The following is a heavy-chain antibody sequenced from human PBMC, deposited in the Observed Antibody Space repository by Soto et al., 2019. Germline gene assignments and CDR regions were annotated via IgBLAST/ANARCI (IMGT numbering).Heavy chain of an antibody. J-gene: IGHJ5*02. V-gene: IGHV4-34*01. Sequence: QVQLQQWGAGLLKPSETLSLTCAVYGGSFSGYYWSWIRQPPGKGLEWIGEINHSGSTNYNPSLKSRVTISVDTSKNQFSLKLSSVTAADTAVYYCARRRITMVRGVAHRFDPWGQGTLVTVSS. D-gene: IGHD3-10*01. CDR1: GGSFSGYY. CDR2: INHSGST. CDR3: ARRRITMVRGVAHRFDP.